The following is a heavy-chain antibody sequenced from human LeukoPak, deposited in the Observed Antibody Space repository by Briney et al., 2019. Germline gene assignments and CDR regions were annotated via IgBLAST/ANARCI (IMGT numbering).Heavy chain of an antibody. Sequence: ASVKVSCTASGGTFSSYAISWVRQAPGQGLEWMGGIIPIFGTANYAQKFQGRVTITADESTSTAYMELSSLRSEDTAVYYCARGWTGYDILTIFDYWGQGTLVTVSS. CDR1: GGTFSSYA. V-gene: IGHV1-69*13. J-gene: IGHJ4*02. CDR2: IIPIFGTA. D-gene: IGHD3-9*01. CDR3: ARGWTGYDILTIFDY.